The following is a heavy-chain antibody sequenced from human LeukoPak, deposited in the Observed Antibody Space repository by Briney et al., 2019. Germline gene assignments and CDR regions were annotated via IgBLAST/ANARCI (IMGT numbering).Heavy chain of an antibody. CDR1: GGSISSSSYY. Sequence: SETLSLTCTVSGGSISSSSYYWGWIRHPPGKGLEWIGSIYYSGSTYYNPSLKSRVTISVDTSKNQFSLKLSSVTAADTAVDYCARQVAYDSGFDPWGQGTLVPVSS. J-gene: IGHJ5*02. CDR2: IYYSGST. D-gene: IGHD3-22*01. V-gene: IGHV4-39*01. CDR3: ARQVAYDSGFDP.